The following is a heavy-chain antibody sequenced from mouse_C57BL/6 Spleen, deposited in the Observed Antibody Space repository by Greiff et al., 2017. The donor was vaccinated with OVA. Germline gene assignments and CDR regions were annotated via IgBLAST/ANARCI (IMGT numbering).Heavy chain of an antibody. CDR1: GYTFTDYN. V-gene: IGHV1-22*01. D-gene: IGHD2-3*01. Sequence: VQLQQSGPELVKPGASVKMSCKASGYTFTDYNMHWVKQSHGKSLEWIGYINPNNGGTSYNQKFKGKATLTVNKSSSTAYMELRSLTSEDSAVYYCARCLYDGYHYLFAYWGQGTLVTVSA. J-gene: IGHJ3*01. CDR2: INPNNGGT. CDR3: ARCLYDGYHYLFAY.